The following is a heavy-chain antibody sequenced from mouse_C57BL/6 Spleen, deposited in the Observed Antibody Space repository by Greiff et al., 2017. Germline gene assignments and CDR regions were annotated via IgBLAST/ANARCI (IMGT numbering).Heavy chain of an antibody. J-gene: IGHJ4*01. CDR3: ADGNYPYYYAMDD. CDR2: IDPSDSYT. Sequence: VQLQQPGAELVRPGTSVKLSCKASGYTFTSYWMHWVKQRPGQGLEWIGVIDPSDSYTNYNQKFKGKATLTVDTSSSTAYMQLSSLTSEDSAVYYCADGNYPYYYAMDDWGQGTSVTVSS. CDR1: GYTFTSYW. D-gene: IGHD2-1*01. V-gene: IGHV1-59*01.